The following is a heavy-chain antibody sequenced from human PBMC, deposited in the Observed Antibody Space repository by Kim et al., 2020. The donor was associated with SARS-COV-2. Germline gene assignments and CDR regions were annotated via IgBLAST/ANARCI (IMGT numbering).Heavy chain of an antibody. CDR2: IRSTAYGGTT. J-gene: IGHJ6*01. Sequence: GGSLRLSCTASGFTFGDYAMSWVRQAPGKGLEWVGFIRSTAYGGTTEYAASVKGRFTISRDDSKSIAYLQMNSLKTEDTAVYYCTRDYSNYPPLWYYYY. D-gene: IGHD4-4*01. V-gene: IGHV3-49*04. CDR3: TRDYSNYPPLWYYYY. CDR1: GFTFGDYA.